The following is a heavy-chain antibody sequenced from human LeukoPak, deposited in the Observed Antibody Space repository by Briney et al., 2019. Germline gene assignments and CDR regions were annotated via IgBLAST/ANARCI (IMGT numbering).Heavy chain of an antibody. CDR2: INAYNGNT. CDR1: GYTFTGNG. Sequence: ASVKVSCKASGYTFTGNGITWVRQAPGQGLEWMGWINAYNGNTVYAQMFEGRVTLITDTSTTTAYMELTNLRSDDTAIYYCARAGYCSGAACYAEGIDYWGQGTLVTVSS. D-gene: IGHD2-2*01. V-gene: IGHV1-18*01. CDR3: ARAGYCSGAACYAEGIDY. J-gene: IGHJ4*02.